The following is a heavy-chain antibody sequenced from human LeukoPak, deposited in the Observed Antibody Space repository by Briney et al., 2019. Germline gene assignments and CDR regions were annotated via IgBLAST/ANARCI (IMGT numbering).Heavy chain of an antibody. CDR1: GYTFTSYD. Sequence: GASVKVSCKASGYTFTSYDINWVRQATGQGLEWMGWMNPNSGNTGYAQKFQGRVTMTRNTSISTAYMELSSLRSDDTAVYYCARDHLYCSSTSCRVAAFDIWGQGTMVTVSS. V-gene: IGHV1-8*01. CDR3: ARDHLYCSSTSCRVAAFDI. CDR2: MNPNSGNT. D-gene: IGHD2-2*01. J-gene: IGHJ3*02.